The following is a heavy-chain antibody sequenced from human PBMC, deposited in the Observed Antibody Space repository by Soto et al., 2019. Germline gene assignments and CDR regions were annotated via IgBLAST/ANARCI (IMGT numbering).Heavy chain of an antibody. CDR1: GETFTSYA. CDR3: ARDLGGWPDY. D-gene: IGHD2-15*01. V-gene: IGHV1-3*01. J-gene: IGHJ4*02. CDR2: INAGNGNT. Sequence: ASVEVSCKASGETFTSYAVHWVRQAPGQRLEWMGWINAGNGNTKYSQKFQGRVTITRDTSASTAYMELSSLRSEDTAVYYCARDLGGWPDYWGQGTLVTVSS.